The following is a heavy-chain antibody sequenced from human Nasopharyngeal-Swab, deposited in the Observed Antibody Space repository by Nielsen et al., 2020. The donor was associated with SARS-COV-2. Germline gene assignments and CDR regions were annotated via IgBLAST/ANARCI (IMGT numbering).Heavy chain of an antibody. CDR3: AGGSGYPNPTLDY. CDR1: GIIFRSYW. J-gene: IGHJ4*02. D-gene: IGHD5-12*01. Sequence: GESLKISCAASGIIFRSYWMHWVRQAPGKGLVLVSRINSVGSATDYADSVKGRFTISRDNAKNMLYLQMNSLRSDDTAVYYCAGGSGYPNPTLDYWGQGTLVTVSS. V-gene: IGHV3-74*01. CDR2: INSVGSAT.